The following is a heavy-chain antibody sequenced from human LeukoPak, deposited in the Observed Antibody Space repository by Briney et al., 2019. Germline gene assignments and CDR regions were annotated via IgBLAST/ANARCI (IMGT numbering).Heavy chain of an antibody. CDR2: IYTSGST. CDR3: ARHGLGDGYNDY. Sequence: SEPLSLTCTVSGGSISSYYRSWIRQPPGKGLEGIGNIYTSGSTNYNPSLRSRVNISVDTSKNQFSLKLSSVTAADTGVYYCARHGLGDGYNDYWGQGTLVTVSS. D-gene: IGHD5-24*01. V-gene: IGHV4-4*09. J-gene: IGHJ4*02. CDR1: GGSISSYY.